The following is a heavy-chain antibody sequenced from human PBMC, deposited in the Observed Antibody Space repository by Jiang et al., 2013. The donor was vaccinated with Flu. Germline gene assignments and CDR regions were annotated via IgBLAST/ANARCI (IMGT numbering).Heavy chain of an antibody. D-gene: IGHD3-3*01. J-gene: IGHJ3*02. CDR2: IYYSGST. CDR1: GGSISSGGYY. Sequence: GLVKPSQTLSLTCTVSGGSISSGGYYWSWIRQHPGKGLEWIGYIYYSGSTYYNPSLKSRVTISVDTSKNQFSLKLSSVTAADTAVYYCAKTALYDFWSGYPGGPRGHDAFDIWGQGTMVTVSS. V-gene: IGHV4-31*03. CDR3: AKTALYDFWSGYPGGPRGHDAFDI.